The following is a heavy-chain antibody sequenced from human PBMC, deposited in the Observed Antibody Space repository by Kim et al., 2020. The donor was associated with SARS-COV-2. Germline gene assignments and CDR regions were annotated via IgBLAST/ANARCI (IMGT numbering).Heavy chain of an antibody. Sequence: AQKFQGRVTMTRDTSTSTVYMELSRLRSEDTAVYYCAREGRIAAAGAFDYWGQGTLVTVSS. D-gene: IGHD6-13*01. V-gene: IGHV1-46*01. CDR3: AREGRIAAAGAFDY. J-gene: IGHJ4*02.